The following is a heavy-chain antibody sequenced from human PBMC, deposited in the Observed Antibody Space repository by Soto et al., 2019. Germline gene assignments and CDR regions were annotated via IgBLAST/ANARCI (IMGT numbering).Heavy chain of an antibody. CDR2: INPKSGGT. CDR1: GYTFTVYY. D-gene: IGHD1-26*01. J-gene: IGHJ4*02. CDR3: ARDLAKVGGSAGFDY. Sequence: ASVKVSCKASGYTFTVYYMHWVRQAPGQGLEWMGWINPKSGGTTYPQKFQGRVTMTWDTSISTAYMALSRLRSDDTAVYYCARDLAKVGGSAGFDYWVQGTLVTVSS. V-gene: IGHV1-2*02.